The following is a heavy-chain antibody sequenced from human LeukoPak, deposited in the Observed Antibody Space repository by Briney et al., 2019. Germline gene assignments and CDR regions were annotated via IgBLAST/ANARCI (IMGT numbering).Heavy chain of an antibody. Sequence: GASVKVSCKASGYTFTSYAMNWVRQAPGQGLEWMGWINTNTGNPTYAQGFTGRFVFSLDTSVSTAYLQISSLKAEDTAVYYCAKDGVVAALGDNWFDSWGQGTLVTVSS. CDR3: AKDGVVAALGDNWFDS. CDR1: GYTFTSYA. J-gene: IGHJ5*01. CDR2: INTNTGNP. V-gene: IGHV7-4-1*02. D-gene: IGHD2-15*01.